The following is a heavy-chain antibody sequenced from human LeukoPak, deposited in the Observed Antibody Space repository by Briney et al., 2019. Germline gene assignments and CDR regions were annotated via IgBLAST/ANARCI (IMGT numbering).Heavy chain of an antibody. CDR1: GGSFSGYY. V-gene: IGHV4-59*01. Sequence: SETLSLTCAVYGGSFSGYYWSWIRQPPGKGLEWIGFIYYSGSTNYNPSLKSRVTISVETSKNEFSLKLRSVTAADTAVYYCARVTGYRIEDYFDYWGQGTLVTVSS. CDR2: IYYSGST. J-gene: IGHJ4*02. CDR3: ARVTGYRIEDYFDY. D-gene: IGHD6-13*01.